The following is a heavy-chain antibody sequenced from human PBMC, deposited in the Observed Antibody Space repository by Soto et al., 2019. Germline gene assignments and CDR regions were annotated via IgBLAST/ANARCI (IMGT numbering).Heavy chain of an antibody. J-gene: IGHJ4*02. CDR2: IYYSGST. D-gene: IGHD6-6*01. CDR1: GGSISSYY. CDR3: ERRYGSCFDY. V-gene: IGHV4-59*01. Sequence: SETLSLTGTVSGGSISSYYWSWIRQPPGKGLEWIGYIYYSGSTNYNPSLKSRVTISVDTSKNQFSLKLSSVTAADTDVYYCERRYGSCFDYWGQGTLVTVSS.